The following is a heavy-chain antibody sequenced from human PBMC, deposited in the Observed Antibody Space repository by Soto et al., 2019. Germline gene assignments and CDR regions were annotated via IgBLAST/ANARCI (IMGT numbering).Heavy chain of an antibody. Sequence: GGSLRLSCAASGFTFSSYAMSWVRQAPGKGLEWVSAISGSGGSTYYADSVKGRFTISRDNSKNTLYLQMNSLRAEDTAVYYCARDRYGDYVFDYWGQGTLVTVSS. V-gene: IGHV3-23*01. J-gene: IGHJ4*02. CDR1: GFTFSSYA. D-gene: IGHD4-17*01. CDR3: ARDRYGDYVFDY. CDR2: ISGSGGST.